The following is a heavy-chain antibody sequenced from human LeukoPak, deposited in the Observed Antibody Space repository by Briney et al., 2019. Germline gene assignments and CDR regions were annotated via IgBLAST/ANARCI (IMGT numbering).Heavy chain of an antibody. J-gene: IGHJ4*02. V-gene: IGHV3-23*01. Sequence: PGGSLRLSCAASGFTFSSYAMSWVRQAPGKGLEWVSAISISGTKTYYADSVKGRFTISRDNSKNTLYLQMNSLRVEDTAVYYCANEIRPNDYWGQGTLVTVSS. CDR3: ANEIRPNDY. CDR2: ISISGTKT. CDR1: GFTFSSYA.